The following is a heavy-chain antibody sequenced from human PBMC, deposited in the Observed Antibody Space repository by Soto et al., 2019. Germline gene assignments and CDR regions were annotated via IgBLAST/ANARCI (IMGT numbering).Heavy chain of an antibody. V-gene: IGHV3-23*01. J-gene: IGHJ5*02. D-gene: IGHD3-9*01. Sequence: GGSLRLSCAASGFTFSSYAMSWVRQAPGKGLEWVSAISGSGGSTYYADSVKGRFTISRDNSKNTLYLQMNSLRAEDTAVYYCAKRTDILTGYELTTLFDPWGQGTLVTVSS. CDR3: AKRTDILTGYELTTLFDP. CDR2: ISGSGGST. CDR1: GFTFSSYA.